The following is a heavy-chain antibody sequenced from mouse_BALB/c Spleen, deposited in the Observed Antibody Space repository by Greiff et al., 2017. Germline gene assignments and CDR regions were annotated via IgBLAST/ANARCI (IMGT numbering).Heavy chain of an antibody. Sequence: EVHLVESGGGLVKPGGSLKLSCAASGFTFSSYAMSWVRQTPEKRLEWVASISSGGSTYYPDSVKGRFTISRDNARNILYLQMSSLRSEDTAMYYCARDPYDYDAWFAYWGQGTLVTVSA. V-gene: IGHV5-6-5*01. CDR2: ISSGGST. J-gene: IGHJ3*01. CDR3: ARDPYDYDAWFAY. D-gene: IGHD2-4*01. CDR1: GFTFSSYA.